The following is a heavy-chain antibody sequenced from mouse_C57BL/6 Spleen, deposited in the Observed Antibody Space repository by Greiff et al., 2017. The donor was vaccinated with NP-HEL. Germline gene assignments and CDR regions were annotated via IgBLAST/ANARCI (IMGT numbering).Heavy chain of an antibody. J-gene: IGHJ3*01. Sequence: QVQLQQSGAELVRPGASVTLSCKASGYTFTDYEMHWVKQTPVHGLEWIGAIDPETGGTAYNQKFKGKAILTADKSSSTAYMELRSLTSEDSAVYYCTRGDVGWFAYWGQGTLVTVSA. CDR3: TRGDVGWFAY. CDR1: GYTFTDYE. CDR2: IDPETGGT. D-gene: IGHD3-3*01. V-gene: IGHV1-15*01.